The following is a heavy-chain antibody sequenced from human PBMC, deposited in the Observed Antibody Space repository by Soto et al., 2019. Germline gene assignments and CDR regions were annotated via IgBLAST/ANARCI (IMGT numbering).Heavy chain of an antibody. Sequence: QVQLVQSGAEVKKPGASVKVSCKASGYTFTSYGISWVRQAPGQGLEWMGWISAYNGNTNYAQKLQSRVTMTTDTSTSTAYMELRSLRSDDTAVYYCARVNYYDSSGYPQAYYFDYWGQGTLVTVSS. CDR1: GYTFTSYG. V-gene: IGHV1-18*01. CDR2: ISAYNGNT. CDR3: ARVNYYDSSGYPQAYYFDY. D-gene: IGHD3-22*01. J-gene: IGHJ4*02.